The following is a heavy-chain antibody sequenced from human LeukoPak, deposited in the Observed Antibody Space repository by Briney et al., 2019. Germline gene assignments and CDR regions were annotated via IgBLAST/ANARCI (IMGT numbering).Heavy chain of an antibody. J-gene: IGHJ4*02. D-gene: IGHD5-12*01. V-gene: IGHV3-23*01. CDR2: IGSSGGST. CDR1: GFTFSNYA. Sequence: GGSLRLSCAASGFTFSNYAMNWVRQAPGKGLEWVSTIGSSGGSTYYADSVKGRFTISRDNSKITLYLQMNSLRAEDTAVYYCAKSYNGYESKPDYWGQGTLVTVSS. CDR3: AKSYNGYESKPDY.